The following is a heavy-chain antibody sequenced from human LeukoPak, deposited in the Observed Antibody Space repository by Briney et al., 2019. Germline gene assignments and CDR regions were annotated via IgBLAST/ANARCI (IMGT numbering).Heavy chain of an antibody. Sequence: GGSLRLSCAASGYTFSSYAMHWVRQAPGKGLEWVAVISYDGSNKYYVDSVKGRFTISRDNSKNTLYLQMNSLRAEDTAVYYCARGSLWLQLDYWGQGTLVTVSS. J-gene: IGHJ4*02. CDR2: ISYDGSNK. V-gene: IGHV3-30-3*01. D-gene: IGHD5-24*01. CDR1: GYTFSSYA. CDR3: ARGSLWLQLDY.